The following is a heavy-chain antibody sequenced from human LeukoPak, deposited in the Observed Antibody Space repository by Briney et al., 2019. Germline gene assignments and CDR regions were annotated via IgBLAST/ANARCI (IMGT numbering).Heavy chain of an antibody. CDR2: INPNSGGT. V-gene: IGHV1-2*04. Sequence: ASVKVSCKASGYTFTGYYMHWVRQAPGQGLEWMGWINPNSGGTNYAQKFQGWVTMTRDTSISTAYMELSRLRSDDTAVYYCARGEIAVAGIWHNWFDPWGQGTLVTVSS. D-gene: IGHD6-19*01. CDR1: GYTFTGYY. J-gene: IGHJ5*02. CDR3: ARGEIAVAGIWHNWFDP.